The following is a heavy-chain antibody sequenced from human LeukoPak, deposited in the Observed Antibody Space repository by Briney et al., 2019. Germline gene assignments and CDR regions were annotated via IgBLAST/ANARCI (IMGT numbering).Heavy chain of an antibody. Sequence: GGSLRLSCAASGFTFSDYFMSWLRQAPGKGLEWVSYISSSGSIIYYADSVKGRFTISRDNSKNTLYLQMNSLRAEDTAVYYCAKGVYSSGWGLIGDHKYYFDYWGQGTLVTVSS. J-gene: IGHJ4*02. V-gene: IGHV3-11*01. CDR3: AKGVYSSGWGLIGDHKYYFDY. CDR1: GFTFSDYF. CDR2: ISSSGSII. D-gene: IGHD6-19*01.